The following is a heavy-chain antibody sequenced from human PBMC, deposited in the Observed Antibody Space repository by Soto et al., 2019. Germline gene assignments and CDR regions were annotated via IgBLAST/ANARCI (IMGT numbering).Heavy chain of an antibody. CDR2: INHSGST. V-gene: IGHV4-34*01. J-gene: IGHJ4*02. Sequence: SETLSLTCAVYGGSFSGYYWSWIRQPPGKGLEWIGEINHSGSTNYNPSLKSRVTISVDTSKNQFSLKLSSVTAADTAVYYCARGKGRITIFGVVTEDFDYWGQGTLVTVSS. D-gene: IGHD3-3*01. CDR3: ARGKGRITIFGVVTEDFDY. CDR1: GGSFSGYY.